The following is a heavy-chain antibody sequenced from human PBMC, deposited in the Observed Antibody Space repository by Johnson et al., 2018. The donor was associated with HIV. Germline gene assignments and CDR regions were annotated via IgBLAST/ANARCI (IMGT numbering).Heavy chain of an antibody. V-gene: IGHV3-30-3*01. CDR1: GFTFSSYA. CDR3: ASGAAAAADAFDI. CDR2: ISYDGSNK. Sequence: QVQLVESGGGVVQPGRSLRLSCAASGFTFSSYAMHWVRQAPGKGLEWVAVISYDGSNKYYADYVKGRFTISRDNSKNTLYLQMNSLRAEDTAVYYCASGAAAAADAFDIWGQGTMVTVSS. J-gene: IGHJ3*02. D-gene: IGHD6-13*01.